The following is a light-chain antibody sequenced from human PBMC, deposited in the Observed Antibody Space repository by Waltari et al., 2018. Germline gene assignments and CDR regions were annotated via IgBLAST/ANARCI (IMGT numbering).Light chain of an antibody. Sequence: EIVLTQSPEFQSVTPEEKVTITCRASQSIGSRLHWYQQKPNQSPKLLIKYASQSISGVPSRFSGSGSGTDFTLTINSLEAEDAAVYYCHQIASFPRTFGPGTKVEIK. CDR2: YAS. V-gene: IGKV6D-21*02. CDR3: HQIASFPRT. J-gene: IGKJ1*01. CDR1: QSIGSR.